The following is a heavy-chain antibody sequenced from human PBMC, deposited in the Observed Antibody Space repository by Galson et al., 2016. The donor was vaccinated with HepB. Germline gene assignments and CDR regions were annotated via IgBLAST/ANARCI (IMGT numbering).Heavy chain of an antibody. CDR2: ITDNGADK. J-gene: IGHJ4*02. CDR3: AREPSFGDLDY. D-gene: IGHD3-3*01. CDR1: GFTFSKYR. V-gene: IGHV3-64*02. Sequence: SLRLSCAGSGFTFSKYRMHWVRQPPGKGLEYVSVITDNGADKYYVDSVKGRFTISRDNSKNTLYLQMDSLRGEDTAVYYCAREPSFGDLDYWGQGTLVTVSS.